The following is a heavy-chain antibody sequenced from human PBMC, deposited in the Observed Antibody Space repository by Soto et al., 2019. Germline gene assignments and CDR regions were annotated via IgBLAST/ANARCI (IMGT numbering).Heavy chain of an antibody. CDR1: GGTFRTHS. V-gene: IGHV1-69*12. Sequence: QVQLVQSGAEMKRPGSSVKVSCKVSGGTFRTHSKTWVRQAPGQGLEWLGGIVPIFGTTDYAQRFQDRMTITADESTTTAYMELNNLRSEDTAVYYCARGDDYGAVFEFWGQGTLVTVSS. CDR2: IVPIFGTT. J-gene: IGHJ4*02. CDR3: ARGDDYGAVFEF. D-gene: IGHD4-17*01.